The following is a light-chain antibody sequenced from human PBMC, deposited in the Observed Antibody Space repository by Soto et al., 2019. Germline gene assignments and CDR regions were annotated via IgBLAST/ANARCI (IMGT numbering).Light chain of an antibody. CDR3: ASYAGSNSVV. J-gene: IGLJ2*01. CDR2: EVS. Sequence: QSALTQPPSASGSPGQLVSISCTGSSSDVGGYKYVSWYQQHPGKAPKVMIYEVSKRPSGVPDRFSGSKSGNTASLTVSGLQAEDEADYYCASYAGSNSVVFGGGTKLTVL. CDR1: SSDVGGYKY. V-gene: IGLV2-8*01.